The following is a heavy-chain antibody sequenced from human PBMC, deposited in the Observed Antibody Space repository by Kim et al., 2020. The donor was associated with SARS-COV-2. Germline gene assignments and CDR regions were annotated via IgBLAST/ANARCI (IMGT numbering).Heavy chain of an antibody. CDR3: AREGGPTTVTTYYYYGMDV. J-gene: IGHJ6*02. V-gene: IGHV1-18*01. D-gene: IGHD4-17*01. CDR1: GYTFTSYG. Sequence: ASVKVSCKASGYTFTSYGISWVRQAPGQGLEWMGWISAYNGNTNYAQKLQGRVTMTTDTSTSTAYMELRSLRSDDTAVYYCAREGGPTTVTTYYYYGMDVWGQGTTVTVSS. CDR2: ISAYNGNT.